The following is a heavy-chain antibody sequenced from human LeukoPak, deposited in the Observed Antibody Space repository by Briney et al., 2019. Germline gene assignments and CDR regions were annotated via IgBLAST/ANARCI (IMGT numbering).Heavy chain of an antibody. CDR1: GGSISSSSYY. CDR3: ARDRYYGSGIDD. CDR2: IYYSGST. Sequence: SETLSLTCTVSGGSISSSSYYWGWIRQPPGKGLEWIGSIYYSGSTYYNPSLKSRVTISVDTSKNQFSLKLSSVTAADTAVYYCARDRYYGSGIDDWGQGTLVTVSS. D-gene: IGHD3-10*01. J-gene: IGHJ4*02. V-gene: IGHV4-39*07.